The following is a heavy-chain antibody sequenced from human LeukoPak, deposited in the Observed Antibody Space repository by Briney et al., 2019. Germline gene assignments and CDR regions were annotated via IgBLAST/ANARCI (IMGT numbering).Heavy chain of an antibody. Sequence: SETLSLTCTVSGGSIRNFYWSWIRQTPGKGLEWIGYVYNSGTNYNPSLKSRVTISMDTSKNQFSLNLNSVTAADTAVYYCASDYGGKFDCWGQGTLVTVSS. CDR3: ASDYGGKFDC. V-gene: IGHV4-59*01. CDR1: GGSIRNFY. CDR2: VYNSGT. J-gene: IGHJ4*02. D-gene: IGHD4-23*01.